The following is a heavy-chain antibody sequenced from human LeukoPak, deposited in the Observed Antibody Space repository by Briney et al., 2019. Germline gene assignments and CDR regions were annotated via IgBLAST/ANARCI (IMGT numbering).Heavy chain of an antibody. D-gene: IGHD2-15*01. CDR2: IYYNGYT. V-gene: IGHV4-39*07. CDR1: GGSISSSSYY. CDR3: ARDPISGGTPFDY. J-gene: IGHJ4*02. Sequence: PSETLSLTCTVSGGSISSSSYYWGWIRQPPGKGLEWIGSIYYNGYTYYNPSLKSRVTISVDTFKNQFSLKLSSVTASDTAVYYCARDPISGGTPFDYWGQGTLVTVSS.